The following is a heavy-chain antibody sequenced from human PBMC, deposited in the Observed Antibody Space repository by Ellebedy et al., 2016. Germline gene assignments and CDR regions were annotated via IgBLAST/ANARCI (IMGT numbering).Heavy chain of an antibody. Sequence: ASVKVSXXAPGYTFTSYGISWVRQAPGQGLEWMGWISAYNGNTNYAQKLQGRVTMTTDTSTSTAYMELRSLRSDDTAVYYCARANYGDPFDYWGQGTLVTVSS. CDR2: ISAYNGNT. D-gene: IGHD4-17*01. CDR1: GYTFTSYG. V-gene: IGHV1-18*01. J-gene: IGHJ4*02. CDR3: ARANYGDPFDY.